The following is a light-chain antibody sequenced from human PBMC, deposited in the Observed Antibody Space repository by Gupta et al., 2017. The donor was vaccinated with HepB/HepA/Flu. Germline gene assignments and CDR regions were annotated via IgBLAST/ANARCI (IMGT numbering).Light chain of an antibody. CDR2: DAS. J-gene: IGKJ1*01. CDR3: QQRSNWPPWT. Sequence: EIVFTQSPATLSLSPGERATLSCRASQSVSSYLAWYQQKPGQAPRLLIYDASNRATGIPARFSGSGSGTDFTLTISSLEPEDFAVYYCQQRSNWPPWTFGQGTMVEIK. V-gene: IGKV3-11*01. CDR1: QSVSSY.